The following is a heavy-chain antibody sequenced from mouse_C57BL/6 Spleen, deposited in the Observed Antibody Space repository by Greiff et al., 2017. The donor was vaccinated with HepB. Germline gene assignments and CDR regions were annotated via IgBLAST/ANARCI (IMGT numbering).Heavy chain of an antibody. Sequence: ESGPGLVKPSQSLSLTCSVTGYSITSGYYWNWIRQFPGNKLEWMGYISYDGSNNYNPSLKNRISITRDPSKNQFFLKLNSVTTEDTATYYCARASRRLGYFDVWGTGTTVTVSS. CDR3: ARASRRLGYFDV. J-gene: IGHJ1*03. V-gene: IGHV3-6*01. CDR1: GYSITSGYY. CDR2: ISYDGSN. D-gene: IGHD3-2*02.